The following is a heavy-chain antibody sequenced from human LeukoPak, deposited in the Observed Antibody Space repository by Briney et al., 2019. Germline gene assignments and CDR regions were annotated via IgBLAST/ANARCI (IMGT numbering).Heavy chain of an antibody. CDR1: GGTFSSYA. V-gene: IGHV1-69*01. J-gene: IGHJ4*02. Sequence: GSSVKVSCKASGGTFSSYAISWVRQAPGQGLEWMGGIIPIFGTANYAQKFQGRVTITADESTSTAYMELSSLRSEDTAVYYCARVLDDSSGYYFVDYWGQGTLVTVSS. CDR3: ARVLDDSSGYYFVDY. CDR2: IIPIFGTA. D-gene: IGHD3-22*01.